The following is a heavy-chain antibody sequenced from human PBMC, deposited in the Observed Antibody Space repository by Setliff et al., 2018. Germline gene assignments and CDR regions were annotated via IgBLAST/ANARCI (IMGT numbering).Heavy chain of an antibody. Sequence: GASVKVSCKASGGTFSSYAISWVRQAPGQGLEWMGGIIPILGIANYAQKFQGRVTMTRNTSISTAYMELSSLRSEDTAVYYCARDPIVAAADGNWFDPWGQGT. J-gene: IGHJ5*02. CDR1: GGTFSSYA. D-gene: IGHD6-13*01. CDR2: IIPILGIA. CDR3: ARDPIVAAADGNWFDP. V-gene: IGHV1-69*10.